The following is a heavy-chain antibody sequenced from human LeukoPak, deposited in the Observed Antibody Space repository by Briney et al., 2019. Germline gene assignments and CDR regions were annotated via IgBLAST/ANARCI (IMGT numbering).Heavy chain of an antibody. CDR3: VKRSTYFFDY. CDR1: GFIFSSYT. J-gene: IGHJ4*02. CDR2: ISSNGDTT. V-gene: IGHV3-64D*06. Sequence: PGGSLRPSCSASGFIFSSYTMHWVRQAPGKGLEYVSAISSNGDTTYYADSVKGRFTISRDNSKNTLYLQMSSLRAEDTAVYYCVKRSTYFFDYWGQGTLVTVSS.